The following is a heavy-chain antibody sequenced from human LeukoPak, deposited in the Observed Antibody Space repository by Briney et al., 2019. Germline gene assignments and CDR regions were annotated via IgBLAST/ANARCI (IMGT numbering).Heavy chain of an antibody. V-gene: IGHV4-30-2*06. CDR1: GGSISSGPYF. CDR2: IWPSGST. J-gene: IGHJ4*02. D-gene: IGHD5-18*01. Sequence: PSETLSLTCSVSGGSISSGPYFWSWIRQSPGQGLEWIGYIWPSGSTYYNPSLKSRVTISVDRSKNQFSLKLSSVTAADTAVYYCARAPFIRSYGPSFDYWGQGTLVTVSS. CDR3: ARAPFIRSYGPSFDY.